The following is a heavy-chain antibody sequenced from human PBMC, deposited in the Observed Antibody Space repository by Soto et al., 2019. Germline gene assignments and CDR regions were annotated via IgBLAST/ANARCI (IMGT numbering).Heavy chain of an antibody. CDR1: GGSISSSNL. V-gene: IGHV4-4*02. CDR3: ARDLKQPDYYYYGMDV. D-gene: IGHD6-13*01. Sequence: SETLSLTCAVSGGSISSSNLWSWVRQPPGKGLEWIGEIYHSGSTNYNPSLKSRVTISVDKAKNQFSLKLSSVTAADTAVYYCARDLKQPDYYYYGMDVWGQGTTVTVSS. CDR2: IYHSGST. J-gene: IGHJ6*02.